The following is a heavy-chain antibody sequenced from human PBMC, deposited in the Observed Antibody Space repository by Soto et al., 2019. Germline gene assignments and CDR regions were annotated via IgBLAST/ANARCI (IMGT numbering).Heavy chain of an antibody. J-gene: IGHJ4*02. V-gene: IGHV3-21*01. Sequence: GGSLRLSCAACGFTFSSYSINWVRQAPWKGLEWVSSISSSSSYIYYADSVKGRFTISRDNAKNSLYLQMNSLRAEDTAVYYCARGIAYCGGDCYRYFDYLGQGTLVTVCS. D-gene: IGHD2-21*02. CDR2: ISSSSSYI. CDR3: ARGIAYCGGDCYRYFDY. CDR1: GFTFSSYS.